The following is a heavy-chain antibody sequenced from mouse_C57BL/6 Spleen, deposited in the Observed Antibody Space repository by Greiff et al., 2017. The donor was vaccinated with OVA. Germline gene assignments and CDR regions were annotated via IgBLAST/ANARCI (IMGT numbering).Heavy chain of an antibody. D-gene: IGHD2-12*01. CDR2: FYPGSGSI. CDR3: ARHEYCYDY. V-gene: IGHV1-62-2*01. J-gene: IGHJ2*01. Sequence: VQLQQSGAELVKPGASVKLSCKASGYTFTEYTIHWVKQRSGKGLEWIGWFYPGSGSIKYNEKFKDTATFTADKSTSTVYLDLSRLTSEDSAVYFCARHEYCYDYWGQGTTLTVSS. CDR1: GYTFTEYT.